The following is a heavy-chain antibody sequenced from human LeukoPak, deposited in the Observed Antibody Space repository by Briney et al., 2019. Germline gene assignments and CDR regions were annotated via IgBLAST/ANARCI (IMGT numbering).Heavy chain of an antibody. V-gene: IGHV4-59*01. CDR2: IYQNGRT. J-gene: IGHJ4*02. Sequence: SETLSLTCTVSGASMSSYYWSWIRQRPGKGLEWIGYIYQNGRTNYNPSLKSRVTISVDTTKNHFSLNLTSVTAADTAVYFCAREDRNGNSGYAIGDWGQGILVTVSS. CDR3: AREDRNGNSGYAIGD. D-gene: IGHD5-12*01. CDR1: GASMSSYY.